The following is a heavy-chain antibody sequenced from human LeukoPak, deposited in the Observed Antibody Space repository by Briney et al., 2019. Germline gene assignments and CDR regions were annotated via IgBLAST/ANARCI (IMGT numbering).Heavy chain of an antibody. CDR2: IYPGDSDT. CDR1: GYTFTSYG. CDR3: ARQVDPGVGWFDP. J-gene: IGHJ5*02. D-gene: IGHD2-15*01. Sequence: KVSCKASGYTFTSYGISWVRQAPGQGLEWMGIIYPGDSDTRYSPSFQGQVTISADKSISTAYLQWSSLKASDTAMYYCARQVDPGVGWFDPWGQGTLVTVSS. V-gene: IGHV5-51*01.